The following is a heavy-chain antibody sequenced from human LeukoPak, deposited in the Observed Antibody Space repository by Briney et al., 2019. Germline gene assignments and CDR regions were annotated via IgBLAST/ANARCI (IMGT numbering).Heavy chain of an antibody. CDR1: GFTFDDYG. CDR2: INWNGGRK. D-gene: IGHD3-16*01. CDR3: PRDGVTTFGRADYYMDV. V-gene: IGHV3-20*04. J-gene: IGHJ6*03. Sequence: GGSLRLSCAASGFTFDDYGMSWVRQAPGKVLEWVSGINWNGGRKDYADSVKGRFTISRDNAKNSLYLQMNSLRAEDTALYYCPRDGVTTFGRADYYMDVWGKGTTVTVSS.